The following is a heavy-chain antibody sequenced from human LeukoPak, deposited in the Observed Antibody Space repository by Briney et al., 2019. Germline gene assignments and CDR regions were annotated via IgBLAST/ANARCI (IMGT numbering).Heavy chain of an antibody. V-gene: IGHV4-61*02. D-gene: IGHD2-2*01. Sequence: SQTLSLTCTVSGGSISSGSYYWSWIRQPAGKGLEWIGRIYTSGSTNYNPSLKSRVTISVDTSKNQFSLKLSSVTAADTAVYYCARGFCSSTSCSGSPFNNWFDPWGQGTLVTVSS. CDR3: ARGFCSSTSCSGSPFNNWFDP. CDR2: IYTSGST. J-gene: IGHJ5*02. CDR1: GGSISSGSYY.